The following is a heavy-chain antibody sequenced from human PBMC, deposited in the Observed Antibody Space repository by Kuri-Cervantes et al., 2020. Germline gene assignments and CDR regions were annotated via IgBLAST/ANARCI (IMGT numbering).Heavy chain of an antibody. CDR2: IWYDGSNK. D-gene: IGHD3-10*01. CDR1: GFTFSSYS. V-gene: IGHV3-33*08. J-gene: IGHJ4*02. Sequence: GESLKISCAASGFTFSSYSMNWVRQAPGKGLEWVAVIWYDGSNKYYADSVKGRFTISRDNSKNTLYLRMNSLRAEDTAVYYCAALGSYLYWGQGTLVTVSS. CDR3: AALGSYLY.